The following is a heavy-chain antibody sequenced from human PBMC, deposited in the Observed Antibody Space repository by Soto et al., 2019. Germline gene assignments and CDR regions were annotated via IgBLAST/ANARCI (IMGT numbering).Heavy chain of an antibody. Sequence: SQTLSLTCAISGDSVSSNSAACNWIRQSPSRGLEWLGRTYYRSKWYNDYAVSVKSRITINPDTSKNQFSLQLNSVTPEDTAVYYCARDIAARRHYYYGMDVWGQGTTVTVSS. D-gene: IGHD6-6*01. J-gene: IGHJ6*02. CDR1: GDSVSSNSAA. V-gene: IGHV6-1*01. CDR3: ARDIAARRHYYYGMDV. CDR2: TYYRSKWYN.